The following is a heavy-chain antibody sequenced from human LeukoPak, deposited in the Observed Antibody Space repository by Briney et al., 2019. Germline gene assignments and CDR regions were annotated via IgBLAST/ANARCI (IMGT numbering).Heavy chain of an antibody. V-gene: IGHV3-7*01. J-gene: IGHJ4*02. CDR3: ASGRQLGY. D-gene: IGHD6-13*01. CDR2: IKEDGSEK. CDR1: GFSFNSFA. Sequence: PGGSLRLSCTASGFSFNSFAMSWVRQAPGKGLEWVANIKEDGSEKYYVDSVKGRFTISRDNARNSLYLQMNSLRAEDTAVYYCASGRQLGYWGQGTLVTVSS.